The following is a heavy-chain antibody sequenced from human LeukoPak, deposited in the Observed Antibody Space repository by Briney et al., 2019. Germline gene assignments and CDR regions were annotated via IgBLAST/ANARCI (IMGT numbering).Heavy chain of an antibody. CDR2: IRYDGSNK. J-gene: IGHJ3*02. CDR3: AKDYYLYNSYIKIAFDI. V-gene: IGHV3-30*02. CDR1: GFTLSSYG. Sequence: AGGSLRLSCAASGFTLSSYGMHWVRQAPGKGLEWVAFIRYDGSNKYYADSVKGRFTISRDNSKNTLYLKMNSLRAEDTAVYYCAKDYYLYNSYIKIAFDIWGQGTMVTVSS. D-gene: IGHD6-6*01.